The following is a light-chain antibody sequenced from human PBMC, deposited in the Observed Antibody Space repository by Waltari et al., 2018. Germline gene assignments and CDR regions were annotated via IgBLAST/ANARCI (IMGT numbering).Light chain of an antibody. J-gene: IGKJ1*01. CDR2: QTS. CDR3: HHYNAFSWT. Sequence: DVQMTQSPSTLSASIGDRVTITCRASQSFSGWLAWYQQKPGKAPKLLIYQTSTLQNGVPSRFSGRGSGTEFTLSIRSLLPDDFATYYCHHYNAFSWTFGQGTKVEIK. V-gene: IGKV1-5*03. CDR1: QSFSGW.